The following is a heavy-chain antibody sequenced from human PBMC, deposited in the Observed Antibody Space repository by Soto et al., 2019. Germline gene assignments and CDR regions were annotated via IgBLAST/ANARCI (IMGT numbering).Heavy chain of an antibody. CDR1: GFTFSSYA. CDR2: IRGSGGST. Sequence: GGSLRDSCAAVGFTFSSYAVRWFRQAPGKGLQWVSAIRGSGGSTYYADSVKGQFTISRDNTKNTLYLQMNSLRAEDTAVYYCAKRTGDYVFFAPIDYSGQATLVTVSS. J-gene: IGHJ4*02. CDR3: AKRTGDYVFFAPIDY. D-gene: IGHD4-17*01. V-gene: IGHV3-23*01.